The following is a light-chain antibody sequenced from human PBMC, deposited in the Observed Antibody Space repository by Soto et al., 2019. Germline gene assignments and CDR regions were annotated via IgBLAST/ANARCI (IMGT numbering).Light chain of an antibody. CDR1: SGHSSYV. J-gene: IGLJ2*01. V-gene: IGLV4-60*02. Sequence: QLVLTQSSSASASLGSSVKLTCTLSSGHSSYVIAWHQQQPGKAPRYLMKLDRSGGYNKGSGVPDRFSGSSSGAARYLTISNLQFEDEADYYRETWDSNTRIFGGGTKLTVL. CDR2: LDRSGGY. CDR3: ETWDSNTRI.